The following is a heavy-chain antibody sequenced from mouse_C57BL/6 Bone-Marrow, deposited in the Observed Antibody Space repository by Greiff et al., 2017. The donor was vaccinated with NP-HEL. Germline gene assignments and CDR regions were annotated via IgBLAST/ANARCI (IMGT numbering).Heavy chain of an antibody. CDR2: IWGDGST. CDR1: GFSLTGYG. D-gene: IGHD1-1*01. Sequence: VKLVESGPGLVAPSQSLSITCTVSGFSLTGYGVSWVRQPPGQGLEWLGVIWGDGSTNYHSALISRLSISKDNSKSQVFLRLNSLQTDDTATYCCASYYLGRAYWGQGTLVTVSA. CDR3: ASYYLGRAY. J-gene: IGHJ3*01. V-gene: IGHV2-3*01.